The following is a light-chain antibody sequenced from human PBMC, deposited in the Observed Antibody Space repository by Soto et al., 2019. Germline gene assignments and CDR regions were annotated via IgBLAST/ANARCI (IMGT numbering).Light chain of an antibody. V-gene: IGKV3-11*01. Sequence: EIVLTQSPATLSLSPGERATLSCRASQSVSSYLAWYQQKPGQAPRLLIYDASNTATGIPARFSGSGSGTDFTLTISSLEPEDFATYYCQQSYSTPQAITFGQGTRLEI. CDR1: QSVSSY. CDR2: DAS. CDR3: QQSYSTPQAIT. J-gene: IGKJ5*01.